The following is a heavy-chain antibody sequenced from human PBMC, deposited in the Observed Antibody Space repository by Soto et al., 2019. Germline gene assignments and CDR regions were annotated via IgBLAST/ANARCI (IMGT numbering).Heavy chain of an antibody. Sequence: GGSLRLSCAASGFSFAGYAVAWVRQAPGKGLEWVSSISSSSSYIYYADSVKGRFTISRDNAKNSLYLQMNSLRAEDTAVYYCASTSYDFWSGYYLRSYYGMDVWGQGTTVTVSS. CDR1: GFSFAGYA. J-gene: IGHJ6*02. V-gene: IGHV3-21*01. D-gene: IGHD3-3*01. CDR3: ASTSYDFWSGYYLRSYYGMDV. CDR2: ISSSSSYI.